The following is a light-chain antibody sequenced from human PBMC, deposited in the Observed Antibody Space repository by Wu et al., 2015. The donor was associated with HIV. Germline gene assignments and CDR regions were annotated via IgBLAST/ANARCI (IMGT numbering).Light chain of an antibody. CDR3: QQYGSSPYT. Sequence: EIVLTQSPVTLSLSLGERATLSCRASQSVNTYLAWYQQKAGQAPRLLIYDATHRATGVPGRFSGSGSGTDFTLTISRLEPEDFAMYYCQQYGSSPYTFGQGTKLEIK. CDR2: DAT. V-gene: IGKV3-20*01. CDR1: QSVNTY. J-gene: IGKJ2*01.